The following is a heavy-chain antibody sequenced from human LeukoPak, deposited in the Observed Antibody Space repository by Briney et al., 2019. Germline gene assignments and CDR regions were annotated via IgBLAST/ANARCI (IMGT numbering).Heavy chain of an antibody. CDR2: ISTYNGNT. Sequence: ASVKVSCKASGYTFTNYDISWVRQAPGQGLEWMGWISTYNGNTNYTQKLQGRVTMTTDTSTSTAYMELRSLSSDDTAVYYCARSPKFRGYTYGWNALYWGQGTLVTVSS. D-gene: IGHD5-18*01. CDR1: GYTFTNYD. V-gene: IGHV1-18*01. J-gene: IGHJ4*01. CDR3: ARSPKFRGYTYGWNALY.